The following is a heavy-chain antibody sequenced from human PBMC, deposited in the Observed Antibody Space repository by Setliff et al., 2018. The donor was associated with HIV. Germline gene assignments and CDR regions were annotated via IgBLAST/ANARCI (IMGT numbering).Heavy chain of an antibody. CDR1: GFTFRSFG. Sequence: GGSLRLSCAASGFTFRSFGMHWVRQVPGKGLEWVAVIWYDGINKNYANSVRGRFTISRDNSRDTLYLEMSSLRVEDTALYYCAKADDGAAAGPAPWGQGTQVTVSS. CDR3: AKADDGAAAGPAP. V-gene: IGHV3-33*06. CDR2: IWYDGINK. D-gene: IGHD6-13*01. J-gene: IGHJ5*02.